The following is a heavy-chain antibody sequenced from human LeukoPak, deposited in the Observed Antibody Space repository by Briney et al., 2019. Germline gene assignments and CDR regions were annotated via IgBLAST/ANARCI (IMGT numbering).Heavy chain of an antibody. V-gene: IGHV3-21*01. D-gene: IGHD3-10*01. CDR1: GFSFSTYN. CDR2: ISSSTSYI. Sequence: GGSLRLSCAASGFSFSTYNINWVRRAPGKGLEWVSAISSSTSYIYYADSVRGRFTISRDNAKNSLYLQMNSLRAEDTAVYYCARDAWRGGGGSGSQQYFFDYWGQGTLVTVSS. J-gene: IGHJ4*02. CDR3: ARDAWRGGGGSGSQQYFFDY.